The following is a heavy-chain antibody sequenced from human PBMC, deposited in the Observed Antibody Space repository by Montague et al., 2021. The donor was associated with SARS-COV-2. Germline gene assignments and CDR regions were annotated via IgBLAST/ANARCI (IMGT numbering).Heavy chain of an antibody. V-gene: IGHV3-7*05. CDR3: AREAVVLLPTTMDDAFDV. J-gene: IGHJ3*01. CDR2: IKQDGSEK. CDR1: GFTFSSHY. D-gene: IGHD3-10*01. Sequence: SLRLSCAASGFTFSSHYMTWVCQAPGKGLEWVGNIKQDGSEKFYADFVKGRFTISRDNAENEVFLQMNGLRVDDTAVYYCAREAVVLLPTTMDDAFDVWGQGTMVTVSS.